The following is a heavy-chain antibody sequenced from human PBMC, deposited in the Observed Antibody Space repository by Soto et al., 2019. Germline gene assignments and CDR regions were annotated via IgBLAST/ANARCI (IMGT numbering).Heavy chain of an antibody. CDR1: GFTFSSYA. J-gene: IGHJ4*02. V-gene: IGHV3-23*01. CDR3: ARRSSGWYFDY. CDR2: ISGSGGST. D-gene: IGHD6-19*01. Sequence: GGSMRLSCTASGFTFSSYAMSWVRQAPGKGLEWVSAISGSGGSTYYADSVKGRFTISRDNSKNTLYLQMNSLRAEDTAVYYCARRSSGWYFDYWGQGTLVTVSS.